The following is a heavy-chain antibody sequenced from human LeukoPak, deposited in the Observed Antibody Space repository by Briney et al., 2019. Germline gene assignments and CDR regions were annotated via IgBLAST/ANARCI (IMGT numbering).Heavy chain of an antibody. V-gene: IGHV3-23*01. Sequence: GGSLSLSCAASGFTFSSYAMTWVRQAPGKGLEWVSGISGSCGTTYYADSVKGRFTTSRDNSKNTLYLQMNSLRAEDTAVYYCAKADNDRSAYSFARIFQHWGQGTLVTVSS. CDR3: AKADNDRSAYSFARIFQH. CDR2: ISGSCGTT. CDR1: GFTFSSYA. D-gene: IGHD3-22*01. J-gene: IGHJ1*01.